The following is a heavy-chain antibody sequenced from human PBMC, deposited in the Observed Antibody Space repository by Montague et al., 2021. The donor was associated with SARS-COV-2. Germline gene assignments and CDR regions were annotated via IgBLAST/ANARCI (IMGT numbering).Heavy chain of an antibody. CDR2: VYHSGYT. J-gene: IGHJ4*02. CDR3: ARRGYTGSDYFDY. D-gene: IGHD5-12*01. V-gene: IGHV4-38-2*01. Sequence: SETLSLTCSVSGFSISSGFYWAWNRQSPGKGPEWIGTVYHSGYTHYNPSLKGRVTVSIDTPKNQFSLTVASVTAADTAVYFCARRGYTGSDYFDYWGQGTLGTVSS. CDR1: GFSISSGFY.